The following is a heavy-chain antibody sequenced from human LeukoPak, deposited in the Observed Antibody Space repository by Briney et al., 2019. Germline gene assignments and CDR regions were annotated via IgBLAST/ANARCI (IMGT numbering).Heavy chain of an antibody. J-gene: IGHJ5*01. CDR3: ARPGASSPGNWFAS. CDR2: IDTANGNT. Sequence: WIRQPPGKGLEWMGWIDTANGNTKYLQKFQGRVTITRDTSARIVYMELSSLRFEDTALYYCARPGASSPGNWFASWGQGSLVTVSS. D-gene: IGHD6-13*01. V-gene: IGHV1-3*04.